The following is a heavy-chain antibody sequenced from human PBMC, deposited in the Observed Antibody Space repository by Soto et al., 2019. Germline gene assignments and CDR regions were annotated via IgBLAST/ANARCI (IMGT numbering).Heavy chain of an antibody. CDR2: ISYDGSNK. CDR3: AKLPVIAAAGSDY. J-gene: IGHJ4*02. CDR1: GFTFSSYG. Sequence: LRLSCAASGFTFSSYGMHWVRQAPGKGLEWVAVISYDGSNKYYADSVKGRFTISRDNSKNTLYLQMNSLRAEDTAVYYCAKLPVIAAAGSDYWGQGTLVTVSS. D-gene: IGHD6-13*01. V-gene: IGHV3-30*18.